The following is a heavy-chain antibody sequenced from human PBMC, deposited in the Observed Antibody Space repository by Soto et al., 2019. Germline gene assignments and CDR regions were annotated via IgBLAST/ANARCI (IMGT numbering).Heavy chain of an antibody. V-gene: IGHV3-23*01. Sequence: EVQLLESGGGLVQPGGSLRLSCAASGFTFSSYAMSWVRQAPGKGLEWVSVISGNGAAINYKDTVKGRCTISRDNSKNTLYLQMNSLRAEDTAVYYCARMATVTTPRRDFDSWGQGTLVTVSS. CDR3: ARMATVTTPRRDFDS. CDR2: ISGNGAAI. CDR1: GFTFSSYA. D-gene: IGHD4-17*01. J-gene: IGHJ4*02.